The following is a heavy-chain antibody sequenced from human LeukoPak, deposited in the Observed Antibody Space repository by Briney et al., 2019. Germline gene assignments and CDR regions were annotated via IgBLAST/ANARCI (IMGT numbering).Heavy chain of an antibody. J-gene: IGHJ4*02. CDR1: GFTFDDYA. CDR3: AKPQEADLWVPDY. CDR2: ISWNSGNI. Sequence: GGSLRLSCAASGFTFDDYAMHWVRQAPGKGLEWVSGISWNSGNIGYADSVKGRFTISRDNSKNTLYLQMNSLIPEDTALYYCAKPQEADLWVPDYWGQGTLVTVSS. D-gene: IGHD3-3*01. V-gene: IGHV3-9*01.